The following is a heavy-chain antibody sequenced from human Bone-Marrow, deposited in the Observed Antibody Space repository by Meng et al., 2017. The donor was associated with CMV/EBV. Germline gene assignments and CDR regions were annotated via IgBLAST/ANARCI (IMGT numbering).Heavy chain of an antibody. J-gene: IGHJ6*02. CDR3: ARVRIPVAHYGMDV. Sequence: SETLSLTCTVSGGSISSYYWSWIRQPPGKGLEWIGYIYYSGSTNYNRSLKSRVTISVDTSKNQFSLHLSSVTAADTAGYYCARVRIPVAHYGMDVWGQGTTVTVSS. D-gene: IGHD2-15*01. CDR1: GGSISSYY. V-gene: IGHV4-59*12. CDR2: IYYSGST.